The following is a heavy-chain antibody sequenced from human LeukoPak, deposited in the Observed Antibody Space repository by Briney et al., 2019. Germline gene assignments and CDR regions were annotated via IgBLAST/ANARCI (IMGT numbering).Heavy chain of an antibody. J-gene: IGHJ4*02. CDR2: INPSGGST. Sequence: ASAKVSCKASGYTFTSYYMHWVRQAPGQGLEWMGIINPSGGSTSYAQKFQGRVTMTRDMSTSTVYMELSSLRSEDTAVYYCARVSSGQHFDYWSQGTLVTVSS. D-gene: IGHD3-10*01. CDR3: ARVSSGQHFDY. CDR1: GYTFTSYY. V-gene: IGHV1-46*01.